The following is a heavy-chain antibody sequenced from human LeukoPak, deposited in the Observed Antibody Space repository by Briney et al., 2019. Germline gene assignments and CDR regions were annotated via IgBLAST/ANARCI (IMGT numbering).Heavy chain of an antibody. CDR3: SKDPYYYGSGSYYDY. CDR2: ISGSGGST. CDR1: GFTFSSYA. J-gene: IGHJ4*02. D-gene: IGHD3-10*01. V-gene: IGHV3-23*01. Sequence: GGSLRLSCAASGFTFSSYAMSWVRQAPGKGLEWVSAISGSGGSTYYADSVKGRFTISRDKSKNTLYLQMNSLRAEDTAVYYWSKDPYYYGSGSYYDYWGQGTLVTVSS.